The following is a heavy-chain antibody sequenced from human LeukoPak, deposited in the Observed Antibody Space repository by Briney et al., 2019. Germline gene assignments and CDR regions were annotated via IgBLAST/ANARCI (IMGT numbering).Heavy chain of an antibody. Sequence: SETLSLTCTVSGGSISSSSYYWGWIRQPSGKGLEWIGNIYYSGTTYYKSSLKSRVTISVDTSKNQFSLKLSSVTAADTAVYYCARQEGSGWYFDSWGQGTLVTVSS. J-gene: IGHJ4*02. V-gene: IGHV4-39*01. D-gene: IGHD6-19*01. CDR2: IYYSGTT. CDR3: ARQEGSGWYFDS. CDR1: GGSISSSSYY.